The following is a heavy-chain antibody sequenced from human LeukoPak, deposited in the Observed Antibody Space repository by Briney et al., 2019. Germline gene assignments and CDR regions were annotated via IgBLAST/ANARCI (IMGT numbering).Heavy chain of an antibody. CDR2: ISGSGGST. CDR1: GFTFSSYA. J-gene: IGHJ3*02. Sequence: GGSLRLSCAASGFTFSSYAMSWVRQAPGKGLEWVSAISGSGGSTYYADSVKGRFTISRDNAKNTLYLQMNSLRAEDTAVYYCARESFCSGGSCYSGRAFDIWGQGTMVTVSS. D-gene: IGHD2-15*01. CDR3: ARESFCSGGSCYSGRAFDI. V-gene: IGHV3-23*01.